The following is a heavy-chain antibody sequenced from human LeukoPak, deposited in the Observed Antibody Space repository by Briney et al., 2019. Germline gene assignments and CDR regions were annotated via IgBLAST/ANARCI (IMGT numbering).Heavy chain of an antibody. CDR2: IYYSGST. D-gene: IGHD3-16*02. CDR1: GGSISSSSYY. V-gene: IGHV4-39*07. Sequence: SETLSLTCTVSGGSISSSSYYWGWIRQPPGKGLEWIGSIYYSGSTYYNPSLKSRVTISVDTSKNQFSLKLSSVTAADTAVYYCARDGRMFGGVIVNRNVGPWGQGTLVTVSS. J-gene: IGHJ5*02. CDR3: ARDGRMFGGVIVNRNVGP.